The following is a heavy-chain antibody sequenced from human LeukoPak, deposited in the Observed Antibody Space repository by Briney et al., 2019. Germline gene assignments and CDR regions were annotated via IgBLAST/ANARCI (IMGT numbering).Heavy chain of an antibody. CDR2: VHSSRGS. Sequence: SETLSLTCTVSGGSITNYYWSWIRQPAGKGLEWIGRVHSSRGSNYNPSLKSRVTMSVDTSKNQVSLKLISVTAADTAVYYCARTALGCSGGSCYPNWFDPWGQGTLVTVSS. J-gene: IGHJ5*02. V-gene: IGHV4-4*07. D-gene: IGHD2-15*01. CDR3: ARTALGCSGGSCYPNWFDP. CDR1: GGSITNYY.